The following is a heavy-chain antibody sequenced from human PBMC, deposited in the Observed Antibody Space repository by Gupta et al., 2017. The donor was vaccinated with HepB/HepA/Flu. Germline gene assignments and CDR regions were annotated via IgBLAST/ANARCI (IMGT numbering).Heavy chain of an antibody. V-gene: IGHV4-34*01. CDR2: INHSGST. CDR3: ARGRYYYDSSGSWANWFDP. Sequence: GLEWIGEINHSGSTNYNPSLKSRVTISVDTSKNQFSLKLSSVTAADTAVYYCARGRYYYDSSGSWANWFDPWGQGTLVTVSS. D-gene: IGHD3-22*01. J-gene: IGHJ5*02.